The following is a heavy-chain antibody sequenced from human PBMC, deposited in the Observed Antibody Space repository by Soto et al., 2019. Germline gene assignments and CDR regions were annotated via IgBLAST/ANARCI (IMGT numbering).Heavy chain of an antibody. D-gene: IGHD3-3*01. Sequence: SVKVSCKASGGTFSSYAISWVRQAPGQGLEWMGGIIPIFGTANYAQKFQGRVTVTADESTSSAYMELSSLRSEDTAVYYCAAQITIFGVVSLDDAFDIWGQGTMVTVSS. CDR2: IIPIFGTA. CDR1: GGTFSSYA. CDR3: AAQITIFGVVSLDDAFDI. J-gene: IGHJ3*02. V-gene: IGHV1-69*13.